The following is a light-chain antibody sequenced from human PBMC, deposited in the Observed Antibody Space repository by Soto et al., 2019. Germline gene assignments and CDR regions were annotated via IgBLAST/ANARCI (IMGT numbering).Light chain of an antibody. CDR3: QHYAGGSPIT. CDR1: QSVSSSY. V-gene: IGKV3-20*01. J-gene: IGKJ5*01. CDR2: GAS. Sequence: EIVLTQSPGTLSLSPGERATLSCTASQSVSSSYLAWYQQKPGQAPRLLIYGASNRATGIPDRLSGSGSGTDFTLTISRLEPEDFALYYCQHYAGGSPITFGQGTRLEIK.